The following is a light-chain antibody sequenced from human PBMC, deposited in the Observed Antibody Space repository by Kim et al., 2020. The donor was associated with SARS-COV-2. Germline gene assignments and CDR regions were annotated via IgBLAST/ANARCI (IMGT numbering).Light chain of an antibody. J-gene: IGKJ4*01. CDR1: QGIGNY. V-gene: IGKV1-16*02. CDR2: GAS. Sequence: ASVGDTITITCRASQGIGNYLVWFQQKPGKAPQSLIYGASRLQSGVPSKFSGRRSGKDFSLTISNLQPEDFASYYCQHYAGYPLTFGGGTKVDIK. CDR3: QHYAGYPLT.